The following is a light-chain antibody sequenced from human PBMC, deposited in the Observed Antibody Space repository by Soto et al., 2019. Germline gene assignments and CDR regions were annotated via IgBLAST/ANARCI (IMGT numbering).Light chain of an antibody. CDR1: QSISSSF. CDR2: GAS. CDR3: QLYGASLVT. J-gene: IGKJ2*01. V-gene: IGKV3-20*01. Sequence: TQSPATLSSSVGDRVTITCRASQSISSSFLAWYQHKPGQAPRLLIHGASSRATGIPDRFSGSGSGTDFTLTISRLDPEDFAVYYCQLYGASLVTFGQGTKVDIK.